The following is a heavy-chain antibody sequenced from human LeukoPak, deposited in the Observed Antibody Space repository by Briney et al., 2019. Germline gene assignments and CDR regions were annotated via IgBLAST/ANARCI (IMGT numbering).Heavy chain of an antibody. CDR1: GGSISSSSYY. CDR3: ARQSDGYYYDSSGHQGWFDP. Sequence: PSETLSPTCTVSGGSISSSSYYWGWIRQPPGKGLEWIGSIYYSGSTYYNPSLKSRVTVSVDTSKNQFSLKLSSVTAADTAVYYCARQSDGYYYDSSGHQGWFDPWGQGTLVTVSS. D-gene: IGHD3-22*01. V-gene: IGHV4-39*01. J-gene: IGHJ5*02. CDR2: IYYSGST.